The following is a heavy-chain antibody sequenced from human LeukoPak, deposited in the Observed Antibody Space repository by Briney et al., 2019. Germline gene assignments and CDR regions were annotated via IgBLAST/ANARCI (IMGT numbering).Heavy chain of an antibody. D-gene: IGHD3-10*01. CDR2: IYYSGST. J-gene: IGHJ5*02. Sequence: SETLSLTCTVSGGSISSYYWSWIRQPPGKGLEWIGYIYYSGSTDYNPSLKSRVTISVDTSKNQFSLKLSSVTAADTAVYYCARGQSPGSYFNWFDPWGQGTLVTVSS. CDR3: ARGQSPGSYFNWFDP. V-gene: IGHV4-59*01. CDR1: GGSISSYY.